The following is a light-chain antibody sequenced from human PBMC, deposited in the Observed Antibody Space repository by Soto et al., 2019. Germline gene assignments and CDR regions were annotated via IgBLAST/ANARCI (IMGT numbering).Light chain of an antibody. CDR2: GAS. V-gene: IGKV3-15*01. CDR1: QSVSSN. J-gene: IGKJ1*01. Sequence: EIVMTQSPATLSVSPGERATLSCRASQSVSSNLAWYQQKPGQAPRLLIYGASTRATGIPARVSGSGSGTEFTLTISSLQPDDFATYYCLQYNSYPWTFGQGTKVDIK. CDR3: LQYNSYPWT.